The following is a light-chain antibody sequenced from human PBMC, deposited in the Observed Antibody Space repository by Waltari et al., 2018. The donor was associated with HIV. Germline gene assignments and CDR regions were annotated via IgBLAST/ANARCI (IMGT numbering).Light chain of an antibody. CDR2: DVN. V-gene: IGLV2-23*02. CDR3: CSYAGSGTFVV. J-gene: IGLJ3*02. CDR1: WTYIWSYDL. Sequence: HCALTHPASVSGSRGPSITLSCSGRWTYIWSYDLVSWYHPFPGKAPKRILYDVNERPSGVSRRYSGSKSGNTASLVISGLQSEDEADYYCCSYAGSGTFVVFGGGTRLTV.